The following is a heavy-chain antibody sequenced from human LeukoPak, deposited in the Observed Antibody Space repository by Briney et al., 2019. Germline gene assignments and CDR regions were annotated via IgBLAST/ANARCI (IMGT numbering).Heavy chain of an antibody. CDR3: ARVCIAVAGTNFDY. J-gene: IGHJ4*02. CDR1: GYTFTGYY. CDR2: INPNSGGT. D-gene: IGHD6-19*01. Sequence: ASVKVSCKASGYTFTGYYMHWVRQAPGQGLGWMGRINPNSGGTNYAQKFQGRVTMTRDTSISTAYMELSRLRSDDTAVYYCARVCIAVAGTNFDYWGQGTLVTVSS. V-gene: IGHV1-2*06.